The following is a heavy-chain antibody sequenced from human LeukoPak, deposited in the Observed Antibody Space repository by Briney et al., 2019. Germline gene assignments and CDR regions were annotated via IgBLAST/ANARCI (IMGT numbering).Heavy chain of an antibody. CDR1: GYTFTDYY. D-gene: IGHD6-19*01. CDR3: ARDGGSGWNLDY. V-gene: IGHV1-2*02. CDR2: INPGSGAT. J-gene: IGHJ4*02. Sequence: ASVKVSCKASGYTFTDYYMHWVRQAPGQGLDWMGWINPGSGATKNAQKFQGRVTMTRDTSISTAYMDLSRLTSDDTAVYYCARDGGSGWNLDYWGQGTLVTVSS.